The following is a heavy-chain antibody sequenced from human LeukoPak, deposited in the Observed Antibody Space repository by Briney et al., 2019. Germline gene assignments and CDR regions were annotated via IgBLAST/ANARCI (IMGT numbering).Heavy chain of an antibody. V-gene: IGHV4-59*08. CDR2: IYYSGST. J-gene: IGHJ6*02. D-gene: IGHD3-10*01. CDR3: ARSTYYYGSASYYPYYYYHGMDV. CDR1: GGSISSYY. Sequence: PSETLSLTCTVSGGSISSYYWSWIRQPPGKGLEWIGYIYYSGSTNYNPSLKSRVTISVDTSKNQFSLKLSSVTAADTAVYCCARSTYYYGSASYYPYYYYHGMDVWGQGTTVTVSS.